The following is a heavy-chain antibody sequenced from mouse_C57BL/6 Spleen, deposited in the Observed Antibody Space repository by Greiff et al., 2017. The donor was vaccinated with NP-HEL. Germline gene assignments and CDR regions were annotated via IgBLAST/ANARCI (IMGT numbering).Heavy chain of an antibody. CDR2: INPNNGGT. J-gene: IGHJ3*01. D-gene: IGHD2-5*01. V-gene: IGHV1-26*01. CDR1: GYTFTDYY. Sequence: EVQLQQSGPELVKPGASVKISCKASGYTFTDYYMNWVKQSHGKSLEWIGDINPNNGGTSYNQKFKGKATLTVDKSSSTAYMELRSLTSEDSAVYYCAKGYSILFAYWGQGTLVTVSA. CDR3: AKGYSILFAY.